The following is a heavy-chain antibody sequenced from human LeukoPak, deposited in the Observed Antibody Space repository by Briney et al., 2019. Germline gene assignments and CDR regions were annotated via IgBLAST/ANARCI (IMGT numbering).Heavy chain of an antibody. V-gene: IGHV3-30*19. J-gene: IGHJ4*02. CDR1: GFTFSSYG. Sequence: GGSLRLSCAASGFTFSSYGMHWVRQAPGKGLEWVAVISYDGSNKYYADSVKGRFTISRDNSKNTLYLQMNSLRAEDTAVYYCARAEQWLVTYYFDYWGQGTLVTVSS. D-gene: IGHD6-19*01. CDR3: ARAEQWLVTYYFDY. CDR2: ISYDGSNK.